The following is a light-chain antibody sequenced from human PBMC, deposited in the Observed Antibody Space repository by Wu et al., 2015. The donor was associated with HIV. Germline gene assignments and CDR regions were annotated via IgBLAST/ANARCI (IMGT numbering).Light chain of an antibody. CDR3: QQYGSPYT. J-gene: IGKJ2*01. CDR1: QSVSSSY. CDR2: GAS. V-gene: IGKV3-20*01. Sequence: NVLTQSPGTLSLSPGERATLSCRASQSVSSSYLAWYRQKPGQAPRLLIYGASSRATGIPDRFSGSGSGTDFTLTISRLEPEDFAVYYCQQYGSPYTFGQGTKLEIK.